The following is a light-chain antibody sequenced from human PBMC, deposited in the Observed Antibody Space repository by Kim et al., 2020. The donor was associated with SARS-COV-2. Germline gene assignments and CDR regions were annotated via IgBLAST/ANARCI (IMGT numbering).Light chain of an antibody. CDR3: QQYNKWPPIT. Sequence: EIVMTQSPATLSVSPGERATLSCAASQSVDSNLAWYQQKPGQAPTLLIYGASSRATCVPARFSGSGSGTEFTLTISSLQSEDFALYYCQQYNKWPPITFGQGTRLEIK. V-gene: IGKV3-15*01. CDR1: QSVDSN. J-gene: IGKJ5*01. CDR2: GAS.